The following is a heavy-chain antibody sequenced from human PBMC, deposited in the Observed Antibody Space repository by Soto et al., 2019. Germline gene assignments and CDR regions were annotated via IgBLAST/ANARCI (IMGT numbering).Heavy chain of an antibody. CDR3: ARDRYGSQTFFEH. CDR1: GFTLSNYA. D-gene: IGHD3-10*01. CDR2: IWDDGSQK. Sequence: QVHLVESGGGVVQPGRSLRLSCVASGFTLSNYAMHWVRKAPGKGLEWVAVIWDDGSQKYYADSVKGRFTISRDSSQNTLHLQMNSLRPEDTALYYCARDRYGSQTFFEHWGQGTLVTVSS. V-gene: IGHV3-33*01. J-gene: IGHJ4*02.